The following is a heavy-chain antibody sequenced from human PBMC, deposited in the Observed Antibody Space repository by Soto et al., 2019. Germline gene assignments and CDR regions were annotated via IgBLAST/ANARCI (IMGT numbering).Heavy chain of an antibody. Sequence: QVQLQESGPGLVKPSQTLSLTCTVSGGSIINSGYYWSWIRQHPGKGLEWIGYIYYSGSTFYNPSLKSRVTISVDTSKNHFSLKLSSVTAADTAVYYCARLDSSSWYYFDYWGQGTLVTVSS. CDR2: IYYSGST. J-gene: IGHJ4*02. CDR1: GGSIINSGYY. CDR3: ARLDSSSWYYFDY. V-gene: IGHV4-31*03. D-gene: IGHD6-13*01.